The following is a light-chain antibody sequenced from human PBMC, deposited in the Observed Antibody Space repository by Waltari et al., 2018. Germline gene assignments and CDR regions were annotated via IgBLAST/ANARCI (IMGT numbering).Light chain of an antibody. V-gene: IGKV1D-16*01. CDR1: QGIRSW. J-gene: IGKJ2*03. CDR3: QQYDDLPYS. Sequence: IPMTQSPSSLSASVGDKVTITCHASQGIRSWLAWCQQKPGKAPKPLIYASSRLQSGVPSSFSGSGSGTDYTLTISSLQPEDFATYYCQQYDDLPYSFGQGTKVEIK. CDR2: ASS.